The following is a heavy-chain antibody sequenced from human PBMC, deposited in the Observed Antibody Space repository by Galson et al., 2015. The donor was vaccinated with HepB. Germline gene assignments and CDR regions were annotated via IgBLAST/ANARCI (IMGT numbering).Heavy chain of an antibody. CDR2: ISGGGAST. V-gene: IGHV3-23*01. J-gene: IGHJ3*02. CDR1: GLTFSNYA. CDR3: ARLWVTTESEAFDI. Sequence: SLRLSCAASGLTFSNYAMSWVRQAPGKGLEWVSTISGGGASTFYADSVKGRFTISRDNSKNTVYLQMNSLRAGDTAVYYCARLWVTTESEAFDIWGQGTMVVVSS. D-gene: IGHD4-17*01.